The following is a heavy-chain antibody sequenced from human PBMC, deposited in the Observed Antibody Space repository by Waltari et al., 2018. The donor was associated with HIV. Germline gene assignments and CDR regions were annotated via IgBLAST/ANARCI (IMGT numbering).Heavy chain of an antibody. CDR3: ARDRNGGLGASYYYYMDV. CDR2: IIPIFGTA. CDR1: GGTFSSYA. J-gene: IGHJ6*03. D-gene: IGHD3-10*01. V-gene: IGHV1-69*01. Sequence: QVQLVQSGAEVKKPGSSVKVSCKASGGTFSSYAISWVRQAPGQGLEWMGGIIPIFGTANYAQKFQGRVTITADESTSTAYMELSSLRSEDTAVYYCARDRNGGLGASYYYYMDVWGKGTTVTVSS.